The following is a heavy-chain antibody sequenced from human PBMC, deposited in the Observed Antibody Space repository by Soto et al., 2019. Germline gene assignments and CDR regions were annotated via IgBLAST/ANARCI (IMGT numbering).Heavy chain of an antibody. J-gene: IGHJ4*02. Sequence: QVQLVQSGAEVKKPGSSVKVSCKASGGTFSSYRINWVRQAPGQGLEWVGGIVPIYRTADYAQKFQGRVTITADEPARTASMELRSLKSQDTAVYYCARDSGAKLSSSWGQGTLVTVSS. CDR3: ARDSGAKLSSS. V-gene: IGHV1-69*01. D-gene: IGHD6-13*01. CDR1: GGTFSSYR. CDR2: IVPIYRTA.